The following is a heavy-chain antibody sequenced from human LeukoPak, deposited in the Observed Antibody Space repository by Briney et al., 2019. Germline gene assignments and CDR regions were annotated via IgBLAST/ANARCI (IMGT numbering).Heavy chain of an antibody. CDR3: ARGVDTMVRGVIYRHFDY. Sequence: PGGSLRLSCAASGFTVSSNYMSWVRQAPGKGLEWIGEINHSGSTNYNPSLKSRVTISVDTSKNQFSLKLSSVTAADTAVYYCARGVDTMVRGVIYRHFDYWGQGTLVTVSS. V-gene: IGHV4-34*01. D-gene: IGHD3-10*01. J-gene: IGHJ4*02. CDR2: INHSGST. CDR1: GFTVSSNY.